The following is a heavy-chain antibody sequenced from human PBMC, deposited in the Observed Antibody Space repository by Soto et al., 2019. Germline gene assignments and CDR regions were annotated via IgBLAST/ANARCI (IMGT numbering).Heavy chain of an antibody. CDR3: ATQEVGGSYVYTFDP. CDR1: GGSISRGGYY. J-gene: IGHJ5*02. CDR2: TYNSVST. V-gene: IGHV4-31*03. D-gene: IGHD1-26*01. Sequence: PSETLSLTCTVSGGSISRGGYYWSWIRQNPGKGLEWIGYTYNSVSTYYNPSLKSRVTISVDTSKNQFSLKLSSVTAADTAVYYCATQEVGGSYVYTFDPWGQGTLVTVSS.